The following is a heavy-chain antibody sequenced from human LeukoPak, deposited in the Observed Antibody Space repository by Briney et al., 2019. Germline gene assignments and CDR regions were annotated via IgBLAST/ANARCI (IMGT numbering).Heavy chain of an antibody. CDR1: GFPFSSYW. CDR3: ARDRDYAFDS. D-gene: IGHD4-17*01. J-gene: IGHJ4*02. V-gene: IGHV3-48*02. Sequence: GGSLRLSCVASGFPFSSYWMTWVRQAPGKGLEWVSYIGGTHSNIYYADSVKGRFTISRDDAKNSLYLQMNSLRDEDTAVYYCARDRDYAFDSWGQGTLVTVSS. CDR2: IGGTHSNI.